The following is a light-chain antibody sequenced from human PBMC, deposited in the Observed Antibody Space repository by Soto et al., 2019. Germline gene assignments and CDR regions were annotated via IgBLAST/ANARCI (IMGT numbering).Light chain of an antibody. CDR1: SSDVGGYNY. CDR2: EVS. J-gene: IGLJ1*01. V-gene: IGLV2-14*01. Sequence: QSVLTQPASVSGSPGQSITISCTGTSSDVGGYNYVSWYQQHPGKAPKLMIYEVSNRPSGVSNRFSGSKSGNTASLTISGLQAEDEADYYCSSYTSSRIVYVFGTGTKLTVL. CDR3: SSYTSSRIVYV.